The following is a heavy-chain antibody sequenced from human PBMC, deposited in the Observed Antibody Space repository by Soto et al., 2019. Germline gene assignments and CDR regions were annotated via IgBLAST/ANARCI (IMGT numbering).Heavy chain of an antibody. Sequence: EFLSLTCAVSVYPVSSRSYWGCIRQPPGKGLEWIGSIYHSVSTYYNPSLKSRVTIPVDTSKNQFSLKLSSVTAADTAVYYCASAPEYYYDSSGSDAFDIWGQGTMVTVSS. V-gene: IGHV4-38-2*01. CDR3: ASAPEYYYDSSGSDAFDI. D-gene: IGHD3-22*01. CDR1: VYPVSSRSY. CDR2: IYHSVST. J-gene: IGHJ3*02.